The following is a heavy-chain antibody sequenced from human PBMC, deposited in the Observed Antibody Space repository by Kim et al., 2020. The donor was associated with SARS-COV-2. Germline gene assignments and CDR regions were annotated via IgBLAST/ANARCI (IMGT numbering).Heavy chain of an antibody. Sequence: ASVKVSCKASGYTFTSYAMNWVRQAPGQGLEWMGWINTNTGNPTYAQGFTGRFVFSLDTSVSTAYLQISSLKAEDTAVYYCARDGVDCSSTSCHYYYYYMDVWGKGTTVTVSS. CDR1: GYTFTSYA. CDR2: INTNTGNP. V-gene: IGHV7-4-1*02. D-gene: IGHD2-2*01. CDR3: ARDGVDCSSTSCHYYYYYMDV. J-gene: IGHJ6*03.